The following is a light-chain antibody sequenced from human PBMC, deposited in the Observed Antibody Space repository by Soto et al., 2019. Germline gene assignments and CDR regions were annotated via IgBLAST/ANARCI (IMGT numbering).Light chain of an antibody. V-gene: IGLV2-14*01. CDR3: DSYTTTGTLL. J-gene: IGLJ2*01. CDR1: SSDVGTYNY. Sequence: QSALTQPASVSGTPGQSITISCTGTSSDVGTYNYVSWFQHHPGKAPQLLIYKVSNQPSGISDRFSGSKSGNTASLTISDLHAADEAEYYCDSYTTTGTLLFGGGTKLTVL. CDR2: KVS.